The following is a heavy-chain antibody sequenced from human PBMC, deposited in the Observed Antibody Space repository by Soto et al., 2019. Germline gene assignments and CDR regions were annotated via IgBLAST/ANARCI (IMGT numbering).Heavy chain of an antibody. CDR2: INAANGDT. J-gene: IGHJ5*02. CDR1: GYTLTSYG. D-gene: IGHD6-13*01. CDR3: VRRHVSATGIDWFDP. Sequence: SVKVSCKASGYTLTSYGIHWVRQAPGQRLEWMGWINAANGDTKYSPKFQGRVTITRDTSASTAYMELSSLRSEDTAVYYCVRRHVSATGIDWFDPWGQGTLVTVSS. V-gene: IGHV1-3*01.